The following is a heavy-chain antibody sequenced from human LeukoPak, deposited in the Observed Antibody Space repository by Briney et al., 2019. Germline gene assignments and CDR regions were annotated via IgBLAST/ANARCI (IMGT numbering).Heavy chain of an antibody. CDR2: IYYSGST. J-gene: IGHJ4*02. D-gene: IGHD2-15*01. Sequence: PSETLSLTCTVSGGSISSYYWSWIRQPPGRGLEWIGYIYYSGSTNYNPSLKSRVTISVDTSKNQFSLKLSSVTAADTAVYYCARDCSGGSCYSGVDTAMVFDYWGQGTLVTVSS. CDR1: GGSISSYY. V-gene: IGHV4-59*01. CDR3: ARDCSGGSCYSGVDTAMVFDY.